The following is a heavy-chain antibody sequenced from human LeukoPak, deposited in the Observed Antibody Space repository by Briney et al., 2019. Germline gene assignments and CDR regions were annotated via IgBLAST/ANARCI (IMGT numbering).Heavy chain of an antibody. D-gene: IGHD2-2*01. Sequence: NSSETLSLTCTVSGGSISSGGYSWSWIRQHPGKGLEWIGYIYYSGSTYYNPSLKSRVTISVDTSKNQFSLKLSSVTAADTAVYYCARSSDIVVVPAATTENWFDPWGQGTLVTVSS. CDR2: IYYSGST. V-gene: IGHV4-31*03. CDR3: ARSSDIVVVPAATTENWFDP. J-gene: IGHJ5*02. CDR1: GGSISSGGYS.